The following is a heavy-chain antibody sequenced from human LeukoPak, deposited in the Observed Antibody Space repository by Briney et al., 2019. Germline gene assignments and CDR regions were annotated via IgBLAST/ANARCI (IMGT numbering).Heavy chain of an antibody. CDR2: IYYSGST. Sequence: PSETLSLTCTVSGGSISSYYWSWIRKPPGKGLEWIGYIYYSGSTNYNPSLKSRVTISVDTSKNQFSLKLSSVTAADTAVYYCARVDYGGNSADIWGQGTMVTVSS. D-gene: IGHD4-23*01. CDR3: ARVDYGGNSADI. J-gene: IGHJ3*02. V-gene: IGHV4-59*01. CDR1: GGSISSYY.